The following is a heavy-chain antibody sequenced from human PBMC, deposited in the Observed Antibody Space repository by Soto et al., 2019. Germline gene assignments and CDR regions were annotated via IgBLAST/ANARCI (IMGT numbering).Heavy chain of an antibody. Sequence: SETLSLTCTVSGGSICSYYWSWIRQPPGKGLEWIGYIYYSGTTNYNPSLKSRVTISVDTSKNQFSLKLSSVTAADTAVYYCAGGWWYYFDYWGQGTLVTVSS. CDR3: AGGWWYYFDY. CDR1: GGSICSYY. CDR2: IYYSGTT. D-gene: IGHD6-19*01. V-gene: IGHV4-59*08. J-gene: IGHJ4*02.